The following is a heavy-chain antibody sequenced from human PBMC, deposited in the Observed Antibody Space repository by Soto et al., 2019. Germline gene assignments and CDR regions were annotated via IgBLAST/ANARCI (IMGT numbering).Heavy chain of an antibody. D-gene: IGHD2-2*02. V-gene: IGHV3-23*01. CDR1: GGSISSGGYS. Sequence: PSETLSLTCAVSGGSISSGGYSWSWVRQAPGKGLEWVSAISGSGGSTYYADSVKGRFIISRDNSKNTLYLQMNSLRAEDTAVYYCAKGDIVVVPADISWFDPWGQGTLVTVSS. J-gene: IGHJ5*02. CDR2: ISGSGGST. CDR3: AKGDIVVVPADISWFDP.